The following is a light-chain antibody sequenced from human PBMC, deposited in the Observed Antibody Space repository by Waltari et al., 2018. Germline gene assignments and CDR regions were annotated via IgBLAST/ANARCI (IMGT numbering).Light chain of an antibody. CDR2: GGS. CDR1: QNVDRY. V-gene: IGKV1-39*01. CDR3: QQTSSTPFT. Sequence: TQMTQSPSSLSASVGDRVSITCRASQNVDRYLNWYQQKPETAPRLLVSGGSSLQRGVPSRFSGGGSGTDFTLTISGLEPEDFASYYCQQTSSTPFTFGGGTNVEIK. J-gene: IGKJ4*01.